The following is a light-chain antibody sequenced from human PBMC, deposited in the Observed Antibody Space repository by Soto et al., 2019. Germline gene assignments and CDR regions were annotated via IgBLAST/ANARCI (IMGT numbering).Light chain of an antibody. J-gene: IGKJ1*01. Sequence: IVLTQSPVTLALSPGESAVVSCRASQSVSTSLAWYQHKPGQAPRLFIYDASKRAPGIPAMFTGSGSGTDFTLTISSLEPEDIAVYYCQVRDVWPSFGQGTKVEIK. CDR2: DAS. CDR3: QVRDVWPS. V-gene: IGKV3-11*01. CDR1: QSVSTS.